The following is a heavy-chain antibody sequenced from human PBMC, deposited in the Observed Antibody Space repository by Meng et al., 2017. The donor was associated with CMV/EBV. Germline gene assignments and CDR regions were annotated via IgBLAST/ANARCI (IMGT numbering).Heavy chain of an antibody. CDR2: ISYDGSNK. CDR3: AKVIRFLEWLFYYGMDV. Sequence: GESLKISCAASGFTFSSYAMHWVRQAPGKGLEWVAVISYDGSNKYYADSVKGRFTISRDNSKNTLYLQMNSLRAEDTPVYYCAKVIRFLEWLFYYGMDVWGQGTTVTVSS. J-gene: IGHJ6*02. CDR1: GFTFSSYA. V-gene: IGHV3-30-3*01. D-gene: IGHD3-3*01.